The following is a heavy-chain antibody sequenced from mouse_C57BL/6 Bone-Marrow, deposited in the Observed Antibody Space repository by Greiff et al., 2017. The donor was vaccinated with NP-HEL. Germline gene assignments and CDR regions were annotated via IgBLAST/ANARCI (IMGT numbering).Heavy chain of an antibody. CDR2: INPSTGGT. CDR3: ARCFYDYDGGWYFDV. CDR1: GYSFTGYY. J-gene: IGHJ1*03. D-gene: IGHD2-4*01. V-gene: IGHV1-42*01. Sequence: EVKVVESGPELVKPGASVKISCKASGYSFTGYYMNWVKQSPEKSLEWIGEINPSTGGTTYNQKFKAKATLTVDKSSSTAYMQLKSLTSEDSAVYYCARCFYDYDGGWYFDVWGTGTTVTVSS.